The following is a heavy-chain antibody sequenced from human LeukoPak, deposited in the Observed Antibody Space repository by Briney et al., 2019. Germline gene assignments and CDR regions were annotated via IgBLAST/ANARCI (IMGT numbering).Heavy chain of an antibody. CDR3: ARQDTAMAIDY. D-gene: IGHD5-18*01. J-gene: IGHJ4*02. CDR1: GGSFSGYS. V-gene: IGHV4-30-2*01. CDR2: IYHSGST. Sequence: SETLSLTCAVYGGSFSGYSWSWIRQPPGKGLEWIGYIYHSGSTYYNPSLKSRVTISVDRSKNQFSLKLSSVTAADTAVYYCARQDTAMAIDYWGQGTLVTVSS.